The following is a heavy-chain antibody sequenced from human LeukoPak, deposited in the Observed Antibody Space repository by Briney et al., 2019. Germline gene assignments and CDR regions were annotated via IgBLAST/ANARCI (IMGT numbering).Heavy chain of an antibody. Sequence: GGSLRLSCAASGFTFSSYEMNWVRQAPGKGLEWVSYISSSGSTISYADSVKGRFTISRDNAKNSLYLQMNSLRAEDPAVYYCARGPPPTVTTRHWIDYWGQGTLVTVSS. CDR1: GFTFSSYE. CDR3: ARGPPPTVTTRHWIDY. D-gene: IGHD4-17*01. CDR2: ISSSGSTI. J-gene: IGHJ4*02. V-gene: IGHV3-48*03.